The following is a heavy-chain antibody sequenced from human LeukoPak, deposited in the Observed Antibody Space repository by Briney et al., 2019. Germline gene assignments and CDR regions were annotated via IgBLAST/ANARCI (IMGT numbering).Heavy chain of an antibody. Sequence: GASVKVSCKASGYTFTGYYMHRVRQAPGQGLEWMGWINPNSGSTNYAQKFQGRVTMTRDTSISTAYMELSRLRSDDTAVYYCAREEAYSSSSGVDYWGQGTLVTVSS. CDR1: GYTFTGYY. CDR2: INPNSGST. J-gene: IGHJ4*02. CDR3: AREEAYSSSSGVDY. D-gene: IGHD6-6*01. V-gene: IGHV1-2*02.